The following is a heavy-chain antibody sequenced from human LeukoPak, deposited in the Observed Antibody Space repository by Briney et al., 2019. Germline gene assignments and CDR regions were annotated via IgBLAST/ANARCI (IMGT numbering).Heavy chain of an antibody. Sequence: PGGSLRLSCAASGLTFSSYAMSWVRQAPGKGLEWVSAISGSGGSTYYADSVKGRFTISRDNSKNTLYLQMNSLRAEDTAVYYCAKDREVTMIVVARGRYFDYWGQGTLVTVSS. CDR2: ISGSGGST. CDR3: AKDREVTMIVVARGRYFDY. J-gene: IGHJ4*02. V-gene: IGHV3-23*01. D-gene: IGHD3-22*01. CDR1: GLTFSSYA.